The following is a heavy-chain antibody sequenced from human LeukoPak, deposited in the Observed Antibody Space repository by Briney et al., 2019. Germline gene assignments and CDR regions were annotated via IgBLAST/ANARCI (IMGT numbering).Heavy chain of an antibody. CDR1: GGSTSSSSFY. CDR2: ISYSGRT. V-gene: IGHV4-39*07. CDR3: VRESDWLFDH. J-gene: IGHJ4*02. Sequence: SETLSLTCTVSGGSTSSSSFYWGWIRQPPGKGLECIGRISYSGRTYYNPSLKGRATISVDTSKNQFSLSLKSVTAADTAVYYCVRESDWLFDHWGQGTLVSVSS. D-gene: IGHD3-9*01.